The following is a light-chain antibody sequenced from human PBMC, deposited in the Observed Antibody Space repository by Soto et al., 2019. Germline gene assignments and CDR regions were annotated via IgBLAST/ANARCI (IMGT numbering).Light chain of an antibody. Sequence: SVLTQPPSVSGAPGQRVTISCTGSSSNIGAGYDVHWYQQLPGTAPKLLIYGNSNRPSGVPDRFSGSTSGTSASLAITGLQAEDEADYDCQSYDSSLSGVVFGGGTKLTVL. CDR1: SSNIGAGYD. CDR3: QSYDSSLSGVV. V-gene: IGLV1-40*01. CDR2: GNS. J-gene: IGLJ2*01.